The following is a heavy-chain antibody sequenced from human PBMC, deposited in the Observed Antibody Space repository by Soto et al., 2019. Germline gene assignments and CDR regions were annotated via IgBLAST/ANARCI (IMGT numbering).Heavy chain of an antibody. Sequence: ASVKVSCKASGYTFTSYGIHWVRQAPGQRLEWTGWINAGNGNTKYSEKFQGRVTITRDTSASTAYLELSRLRSEDTAVYYCARDPNDSSAYYHHYYYGMDVWGKGTTVKSPQ. CDR1: GYTFTSYG. D-gene: IGHD3-22*01. V-gene: IGHV1-3*01. CDR2: INAGNGNT. CDR3: ARDPNDSSAYYHHYYYGMDV. J-gene: IGHJ6*04.